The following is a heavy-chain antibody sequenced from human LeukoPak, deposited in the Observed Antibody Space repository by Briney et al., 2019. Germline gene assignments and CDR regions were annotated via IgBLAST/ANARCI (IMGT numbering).Heavy chain of an antibody. CDR2: IYTSGST. J-gene: IGHJ4*02. CDR3: ARDSGIVPRAYFDY. D-gene: IGHD2-8*01. V-gene: IGHV4-61*02. Sequence: PSETLSLTCTVSGGSISSGSYYWSWIRQPAGKGLEWIGRIYTSGSTNYNPSLKSRVTISVDTSKNQFSLKLSSVTAADTAVYYCARDSGIVPRAYFDYWGQGTLVTVSS. CDR1: GGSISSGSYY.